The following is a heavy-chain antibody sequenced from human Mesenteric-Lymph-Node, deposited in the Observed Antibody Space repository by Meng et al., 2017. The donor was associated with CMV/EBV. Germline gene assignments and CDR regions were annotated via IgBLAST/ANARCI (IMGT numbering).Heavy chain of an antibody. D-gene: IGHD3-3*01. CDR2: TYSGDTT. CDR3: ARGRETIFSDLGH. V-gene: IGHV3-53*01. CDR1: GFIVSKNF. J-gene: IGHJ4*02. Sequence: GESLKISCAASGFIVSKNFMSWVRQAPGKGLEWVSATYSGDTTHYADSVKGRFTVSGDISKNTLYLQMNSLRAEDTALYYCARGRETIFSDLGHWGQGTLVTVSS.